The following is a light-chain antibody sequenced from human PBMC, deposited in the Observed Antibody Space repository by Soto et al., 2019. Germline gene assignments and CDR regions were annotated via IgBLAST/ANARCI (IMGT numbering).Light chain of an antibody. V-gene: IGLV1-40*01. CDR1: SSNIAAGYD. J-gene: IGLJ2*01. CDR3: QSYDSSLRGLV. CDR2: GNS. Sequence: QSVLTQPPSVSGAPGQRVTISCTGSSSNIAAGYDVHWYQQLPGTAPKLLISGNSNRPSGVPDRFSGSKSGTSASLAITGLQAEDEADYYCQSYDSSLRGLVFGGGTKVTVL.